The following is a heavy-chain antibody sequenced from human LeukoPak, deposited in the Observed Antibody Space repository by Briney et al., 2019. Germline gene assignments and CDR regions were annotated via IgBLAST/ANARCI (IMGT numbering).Heavy chain of an antibody. D-gene: IGHD6-13*01. CDR2: VNPNSGYT. J-gene: IGHJ3*01. V-gene: IGHV1-8*01. Sequence: ASVKVSCKASGYTFTSYDINWVRQATGQGLEWMGWVNPNSGYTGYTQKFQGRVTLTRDTSISTAYMELHSLRSEDTAVYYCARGNRLYSSSWSALPFDFWGQGTMLTVSS. CDR3: ARGNRLYSSSWSALPFDF. CDR1: GYTFTSYD.